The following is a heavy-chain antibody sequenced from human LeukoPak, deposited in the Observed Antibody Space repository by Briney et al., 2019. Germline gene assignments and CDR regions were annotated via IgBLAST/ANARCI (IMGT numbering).Heavy chain of an antibody. Sequence: PSETLSLTCTVSGGSISSSNYYWGWIRQPPGKGLEWIGNIYYSGSTYYNPSLKSRVTISVDTSKNQFSLKLNSVTAADTAVYYCARDKQQLGDYWGQGTLVTVSS. CDR3: ARDKQQLGDY. D-gene: IGHD6-13*01. V-gene: IGHV4-39*07. J-gene: IGHJ4*02. CDR1: GGSISSSNYY. CDR2: IYYSGST.